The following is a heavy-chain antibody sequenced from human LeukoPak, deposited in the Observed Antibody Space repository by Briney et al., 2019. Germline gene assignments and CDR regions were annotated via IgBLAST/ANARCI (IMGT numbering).Heavy chain of an antibody. D-gene: IGHD3-16*01. Sequence: GGSLRLSCAASGFTFSSYWMNWARQASGKGLEWVASINHNGNVNYYVDSVKGRFTISRDNAKNSLYLQMSNLRAEDTAAYFCARGGGLDVWGQGATVTVSS. J-gene: IGHJ6*02. CDR3: ARGGGLDV. CDR2: INHNGNVN. V-gene: IGHV3-7*03. CDR1: GFTFSSYW.